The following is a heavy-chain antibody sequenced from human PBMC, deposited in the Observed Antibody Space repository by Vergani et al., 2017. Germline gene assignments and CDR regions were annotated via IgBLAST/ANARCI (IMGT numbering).Heavy chain of an antibody. Sequence: QVQLVQSGAEVKKPGASLKVSCKVSGYTLTELSMHWVRQAPGKGLEWMGGFDPEDGETIYAQKFQGRVTMTEDTSTDTAYMELSSLRSEDTAVYYCATAESTTGNTHDAFDIWGQGTMVTVSS. CDR1: GYTLTELS. CDR2: FDPEDGET. J-gene: IGHJ3*02. CDR3: ATAESTTGNTHDAFDI. V-gene: IGHV1-24*01. D-gene: IGHD1-1*01.